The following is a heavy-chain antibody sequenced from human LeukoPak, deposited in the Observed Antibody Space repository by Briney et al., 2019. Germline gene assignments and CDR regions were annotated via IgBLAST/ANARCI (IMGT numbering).Heavy chain of an antibody. V-gene: IGHV3-23*01. CDR3: AKDASDTGHYFDY. D-gene: IGHD1-14*01. Sequence: PGGSLRLSCAGSGFTFSSYAMSWARQAPGKGLEWVSTIIGSGVTTYYADSVKGRFTISRDNSKNTLYLQVNSLRAEDTAVYYCAKDASDTGHYFDYWGQGTLVTVSS. CDR2: IIGSGVTT. CDR1: GFTFSSYA. J-gene: IGHJ4*02.